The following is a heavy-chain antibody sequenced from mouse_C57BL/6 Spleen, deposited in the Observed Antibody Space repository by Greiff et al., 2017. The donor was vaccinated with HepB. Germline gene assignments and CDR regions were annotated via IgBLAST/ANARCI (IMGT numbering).Heavy chain of an antibody. D-gene: IGHD1-2*01. V-gene: IGHV1-42*01. CDR3: ASVTTALDY. CDR2: INPSTGGT. Sequence: VHVKQSGPELVKPGASVKISCKASGYSFTGYYMNWVKQSPEKSLEWIGEINPSTGGTTYNQKFKAKATLTVDKSSSTAYMQLKSLTSEDSAVYYCASVTTALDYWGQGTTLTVSS. J-gene: IGHJ2*01. CDR1: GYSFTGYY.